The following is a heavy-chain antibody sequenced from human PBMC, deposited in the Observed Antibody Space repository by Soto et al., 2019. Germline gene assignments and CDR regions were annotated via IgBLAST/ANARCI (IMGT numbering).Heavy chain of an antibody. CDR3: ARLRFGETPADT. Sequence: GESLKISCKGYGYKFDTYWLGWVRQMPGKGLEWMGIIYPGDSDTVYSPSFQGQVTISADKSISTAYLQWTSLKSSDTAMYVCARLRFGETPADTWGHGTRVTVSS. CDR1: GYKFDTYW. D-gene: IGHD3-10*01. V-gene: IGHV5-51*01. CDR2: IYPGDSDT. J-gene: IGHJ5*01.